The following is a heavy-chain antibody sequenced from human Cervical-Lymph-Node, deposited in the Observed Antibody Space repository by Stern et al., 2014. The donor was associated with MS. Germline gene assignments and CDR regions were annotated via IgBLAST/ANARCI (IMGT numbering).Heavy chain of an antibody. CDR3: ATVRGLGYDILTGPKWFDP. V-gene: IGHV4-4*07. J-gene: IGHJ5*02. Sequence: QVQLQESGPGLVKPSETLSLTCSVSGDSISSYYWSWIRQPAGKGLEWIGRVYSTESTDYNPSLKSRVTMSVDTSKNQFSLKLSSVTVADTAVYYCATVRGLGYDILTGPKWFDPWGQGTLVTVSS. CDR1: GDSISSYY. CDR2: VYSTEST. D-gene: IGHD3-9*01.